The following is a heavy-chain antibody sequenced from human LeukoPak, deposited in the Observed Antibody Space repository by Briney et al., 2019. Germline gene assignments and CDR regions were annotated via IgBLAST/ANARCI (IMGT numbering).Heavy chain of an antibody. CDR2: IYYSGST. Sequence: SETLSLTCTVSGGSISSSSYYWGWIRQPPGKGLEWIGSIYYSGSTYYNPSLKSRVTISVDTSKNQFSLKLSSVTAADTAVYYCARTRYGDYSFDYWGQGQWSPSLQ. D-gene: IGHD4-17*01. CDR1: GGSISSSSYY. CDR3: ARTRYGDYSFDY. V-gene: IGHV4-39*07. J-gene: IGHJ4*02.